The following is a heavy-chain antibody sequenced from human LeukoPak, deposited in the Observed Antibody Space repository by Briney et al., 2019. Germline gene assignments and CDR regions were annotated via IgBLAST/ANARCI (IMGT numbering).Heavy chain of an antibody. Sequence: SETLSLTCTVSGGSISSYYWSWIRQPPGKGLEWIGYIYYSGSTNYNPSLKSRVTISVDTFKNQFSLKLSSVTAADTAVYYCARFARGGYNYDWGQEPWSPSPQ. D-gene: IGHD5-24*01. CDR1: GGSISSYY. CDR2: IYYSGST. J-gene: IGHJ4*01. CDR3: ARFARGGYNYD. V-gene: IGHV4-59*01.